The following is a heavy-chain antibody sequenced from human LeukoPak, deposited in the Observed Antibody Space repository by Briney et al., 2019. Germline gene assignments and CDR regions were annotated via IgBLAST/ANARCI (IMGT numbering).Heavy chain of an antibody. CDR2: INHSGST. J-gene: IGHJ4*02. D-gene: IGHD3-22*01. Sequence: SETLSLTCAVYGGSFSGYYWSWIRQPPGKGLEWIGEINHSGSTNYNPSLKSRVTISVDTSKNQFSLKLSSVTAADTAVYYCAKPADSSGLDYWGQGTLVTVSS. CDR1: GGSFSGYY. V-gene: IGHV4-34*01. CDR3: AKPADSSGLDY.